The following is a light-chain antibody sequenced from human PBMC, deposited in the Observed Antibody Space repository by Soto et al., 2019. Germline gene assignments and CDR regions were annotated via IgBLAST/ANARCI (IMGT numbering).Light chain of an antibody. V-gene: IGKV3-11*01. J-gene: IGKJ5*01. CDR1: QSVITY. Sequence: EIVLTQSPATLSLSPGERATLSCRASQSVITYLAWYQQKPGQAPRLLIYDASNRATGVPARFSGSGSGTDFTLNISSLEPEDFAVYYCQQRSKWPPITFGQGTRLEIK. CDR2: DAS. CDR3: QQRSKWPPIT.